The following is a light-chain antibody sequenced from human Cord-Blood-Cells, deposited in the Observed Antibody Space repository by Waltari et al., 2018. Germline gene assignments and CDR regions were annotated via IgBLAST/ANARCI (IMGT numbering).Light chain of an antibody. CDR2: GAS. V-gene: IGKV3-20*01. CDR1: QSVSSRN. Sequence: EIVLTQSPGTLSLSPGARATLYCRARQSVSSRNLASYQQTPGQAPRLITCGASSSATGIPDRFSGSGSETDFTLTISRLEPKEFAVYYCQQYRSSPPTFGQGTKLEIK. J-gene: IGKJ2*01. CDR3: QQYRSSPPT.